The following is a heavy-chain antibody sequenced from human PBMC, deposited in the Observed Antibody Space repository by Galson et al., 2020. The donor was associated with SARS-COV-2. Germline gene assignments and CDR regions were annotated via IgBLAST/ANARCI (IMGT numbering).Heavy chain of an antibody. J-gene: IGHJ5*02. CDR2: IHNSRNT. CDR1: ADSIISNYW. Sequence: SETLSLTCAVYADSIISNYWWTCVRQPPGKGLEWIGEIHNSRNTNYCPSLKNRVTISVDNSKDQFSLDLISVTAADTAVYYCASLYRSTRGSFHWFDPWGQGTLVTVSS. D-gene: IGHD2-2*01. CDR3: ASLYRSTRGSFHWFDP. V-gene: IGHV4-4*02.